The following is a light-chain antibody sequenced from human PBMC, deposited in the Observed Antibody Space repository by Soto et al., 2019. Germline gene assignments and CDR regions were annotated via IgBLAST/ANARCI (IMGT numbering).Light chain of an antibody. CDR2: GAS. J-gene: IGKJ5*01. CDR3: QQYNNWPPIT. V-gene: IGKV3D-15*01. Sequence: ELVMTQSPVTLSVSPGERATLSCRASQGVANKLAWYQQKPGQAPRLLIYGASTRAAGIPARFSGSGSGTEFTLTISSLQSEDFAVYYCQQYNNWPPITFGQGTRLDIK. CDR1: QGVANK.